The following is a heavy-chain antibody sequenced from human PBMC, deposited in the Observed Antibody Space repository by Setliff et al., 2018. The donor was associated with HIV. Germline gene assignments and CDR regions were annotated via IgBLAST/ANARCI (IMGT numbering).Heavy chain of an antibody. CDR1: GFSLSNTRMG. Sequence: SGPTLVNPPQTLTLTCTFSGFSLSNTRMGVSWIRQPPGKALEWLAHIFPNDEKSYSASLKSRLTISKDTSKSQVVLTMTNMDPVDTATYYCARKGDCSSTSCPPDYWGQGTLVTVSS. V-gene: IGHV2-26*01. D-gene: IGHD2-2*01. CDR3: ARKGDCSSTSCPPDY. J-gene: IGHJ4*02. CDR2: IFPNDEK.